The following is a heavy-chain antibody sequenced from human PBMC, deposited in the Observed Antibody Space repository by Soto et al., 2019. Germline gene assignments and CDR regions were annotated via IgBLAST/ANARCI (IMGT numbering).Heavy chain of an antibody. CDR3: ARDPARGYPSGFDP. J-gene: IGHJ5*02. V-gene: IGHV3-11*01. CDR1: GFTFSDYY. Sequence: PGGSLRLSCAASGFTFSDYYMSWIRQAPGKGLEWVSYISSSGSTIYYADSVKGRFTISRDNAKNSLYLQMNSLRAEDTAVYYCARDPARGYPSGFDPWGQGTLVTVSS. CDR2: ISSSGSTI. D-gene: IGHD6-6*01.